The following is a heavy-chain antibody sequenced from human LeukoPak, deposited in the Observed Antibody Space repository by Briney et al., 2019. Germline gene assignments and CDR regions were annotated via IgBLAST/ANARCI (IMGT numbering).Heavy chain of an antibody. D-gene: IGHD3-22*01. CDR1: GYTFTSYD. Sequence: GASVKVSCKASGYTFTSYDINWVRQAPGQGLEWMGWMNPNSGNTVYAQKFQGRVTMTTNHSIRTADIELSSLRSEDTAVYFCARGQTASNYDSSGYLSDIWGQGTMVSVSS. CDR2: MNPNSGNT. J-gene: IGHJ3*02. V-gene: IGHV1-8*01. CDR3: ARGQTASNYDSSGYLSDI.